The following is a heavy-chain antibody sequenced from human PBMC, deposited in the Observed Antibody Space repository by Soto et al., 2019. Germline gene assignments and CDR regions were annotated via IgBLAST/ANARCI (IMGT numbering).Heavy chain of an antibody. CDR3: AKNGQPPYYYYGMDV. D-gene: IGHD2-8*01. J-gene: IGHJ6*02. CDR2: ISGYNGDT. Sequence: QGQLVQSGPEAKKPGASVKVSCKASGYTFSRYGISWVRQAPGQGLEWMGWISGYNGDTKYAQNVQGRVTMTIDTSTYTADMELRSLTSDDTAIYYCAKNGQPPYYYYGMDVWGQGTTVTVSS. CDR1: GYTFSRYG. V-gene: IGHV1-18*01.